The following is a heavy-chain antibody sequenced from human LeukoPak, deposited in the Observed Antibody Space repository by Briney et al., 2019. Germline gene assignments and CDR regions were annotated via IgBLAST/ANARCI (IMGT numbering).Heavy chain of an antibody. CDR3: AKDKSISYSSPPYYFDY. J-gene: IGHJ4*02. Sequence: GGSLRLSCAASGFTFSSYAMSWVRQAPGKGLEWVSAISGSGGSTYYADSVKGRFTISRDNSRNTLYLQVNSLRAEDTAMYYCAKDKSISYSSPPYYFDYWGQGSLVTVSS. CDR2: ISGSGGST. CDR1: GFTFSSYA. V-gene: IGHV3-23*01. D-gene: IGHD6-13*01.